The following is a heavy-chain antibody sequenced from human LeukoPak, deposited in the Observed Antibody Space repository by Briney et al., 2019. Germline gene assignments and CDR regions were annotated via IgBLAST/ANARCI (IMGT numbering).Heavy chain of an antibody. CDR2: ISSSRSYI. CDR1: GFTFSSYS. CDR3: ARGGGDYYDSSELDY. V-gene: IGHV3-21*01. J-gene: IGHJ4*02. Sequence: GGSLRLSCAASGFTFSSYSMNWVRQAPGKGLEWVSSISSSRSYIYYADSVKGRFTISRDNAKNSLYLQMNSLRAEDTAVYYCARGGGDYYDSSELDYWGQGTLVTVSS. D-gene: IGHD3-22*01.